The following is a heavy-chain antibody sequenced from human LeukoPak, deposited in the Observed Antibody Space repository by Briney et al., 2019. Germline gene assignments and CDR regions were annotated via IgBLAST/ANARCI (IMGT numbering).Heavy chain of an antibody. CDR2: IYPGDSDT. CDR3: ARQGTTTSWYYFDF. J-gene: IGHJ4*02. Sequence: GESLKISCKGSGYSFTTYWTGWVRQMPGKGLEWMGIIYPGDSDTRYSPSFRGQVTISADKSISTAYLQWSSLKASDTAMYYCARQGTTTSWYYFDFWGQGTLVTVSS. CDR1: GYSFTTYW. D-gene: IGHD1-7*01. V-gene: IGHV5-51*01.